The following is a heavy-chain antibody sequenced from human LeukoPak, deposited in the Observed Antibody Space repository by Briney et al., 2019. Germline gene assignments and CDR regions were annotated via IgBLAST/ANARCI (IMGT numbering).Heavy chain of an antibody. V-gene: IGHV3-74*03. CDR1: GFGFNNSW. J-gene: IGHJ4*02. D-gene: IGHD1-14*01. Sequence: PGGSLRLSCVASGFGFNNSWMHWVRQVPGKGLLWVSRINIDGTKTKYADSVKGRFTISRDNAKNTLYLQMTTLRDEDTAVYYCARERSPAGPTTVDSWGQGTLVTVSS. CDR2: INIDGTKT. CDR3: ARERSPAGPTTVDS.